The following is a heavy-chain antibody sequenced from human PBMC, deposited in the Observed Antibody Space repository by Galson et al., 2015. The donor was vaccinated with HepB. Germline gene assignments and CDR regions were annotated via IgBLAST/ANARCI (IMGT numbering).Heavy chain of an antibody. V-gene: IGHV3-73*01. D-gene: IGHD6-13*01. CDR1: GFTFSGSA. CDR3: TRLGDLSGYSSL. Sequence: SLRLSCAASGFTFSGSAMHWVRQASGRGLEWVGRIGSKENSYATAYAASGKGRFTISRDDSKNTAYMQMNSLKTEDTAVYYCTRLGDLSGYSSLWGQGTLVTVSS. CDR2: IGSKENSYAT. J-gene: IGHJ4*02.